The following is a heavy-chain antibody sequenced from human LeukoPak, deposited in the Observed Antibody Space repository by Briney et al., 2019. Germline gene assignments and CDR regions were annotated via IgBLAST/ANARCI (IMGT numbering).Heavy chain of an antibody. V-gene: IGHV3-48*04. CDR1: GFTFSSYS. CDR2: ISSSGSTI. CDR3: ARDSFKHTFGGVIAKEY. Sequence: GGSLRLSCAASGFTFSSYSMNWVRQAPGKGLEWVSYISSSGSTIYYADSVKGRFTISRDNAKNSLYLQMNSLRAEDTAVYYCARDSFKHTFGGVIAKEYWGQGTLVTVSS. D-gene: IGHD3-16*02. J-gene: IGHJ4*02.